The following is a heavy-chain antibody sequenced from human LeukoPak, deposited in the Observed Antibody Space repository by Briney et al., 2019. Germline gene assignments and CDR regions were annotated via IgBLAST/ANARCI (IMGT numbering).Heavy chain of an antibody. CDR1: GGSVSSGSYY. V-gene: IGHV4-61*02. Sequence: PSETLSLTCTVSGGSVSSGSYYWSWIRQPAGKGLEWIGRIYTSGSTNYNPPLKSRVTISVDTSKNQFSLKLSSVTAADTAVYYCARESHYYYDSSGYYVDYWGQGTLVTVSS. J-gene: IGHJ4*02. CDR3: ARESHYYYDSSGYYVDY. CDR2: IYTSGST. D-gene: IGHD3-22*01.